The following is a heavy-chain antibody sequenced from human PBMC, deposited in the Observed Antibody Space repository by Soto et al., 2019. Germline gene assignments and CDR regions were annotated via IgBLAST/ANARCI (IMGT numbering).Heavy chain of an antibody. J-gene: IGHJ4*02. CDR3: AKDTYYHDSSGYYDFDC. CDR1: GLNLRTDN. Sequence: GGDLRLTCVASGLNLRTDNFNSARQALGKELTGVSHISVGGTTIDYADSEKARYTISRDNAENSLYLQMNSLGAEDRVLDYCAKDTYYHDSSGYYDFDCWGQGT. V-gene: IGHV3-48*01. CDR2: ISVGGTTI. D-gene: IGHD3-22*01.